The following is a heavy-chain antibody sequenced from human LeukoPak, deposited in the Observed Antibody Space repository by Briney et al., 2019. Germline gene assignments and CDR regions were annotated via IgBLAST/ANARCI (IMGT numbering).Heavy chain of an antibody. Sequence: PGRSLRLSCAASGFTFSSYGMHWVRQAPGKGLEWVAVISYDGSNKYYADSVKGRFTISRDNSKNTLYLQMNSLRAEDTAVYYCARDRPLQGLDYWGQGTLVTVSS. V-gene: IGHV3-30*03. CDR3: ARDRPLQGLDY. J-gene: IGHJ4*02. D-gene: IGHD5-24*01. CDR2: ISYDGSNK. CDR1: GFTFSSYG.